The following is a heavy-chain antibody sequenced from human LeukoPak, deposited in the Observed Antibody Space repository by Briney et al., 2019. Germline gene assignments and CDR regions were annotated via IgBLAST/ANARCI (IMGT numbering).Heavy chain of an antibody. CDR1: GYTFTAYG. J-gene: IGHJ4*02. Sequence: GASVKVPCKTSGYTFTAYGITWVRQAPGQGLEWMGWISANTRNTNYAQKLQGRLTMTTDTSTSTAYMELRGLRPDDTAVYYCARGVEGSSHVDYFDYWGQGTLVTVSS. D-gene: IGHD1-26*01. CDR3: ARGVEGSSHVDYFDY. CDR2: ISANTRNT. V-gene: IGHV1-18*01.